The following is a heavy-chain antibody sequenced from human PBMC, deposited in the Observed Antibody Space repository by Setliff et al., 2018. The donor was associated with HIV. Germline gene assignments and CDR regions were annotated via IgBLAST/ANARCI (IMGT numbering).Heavy chain of an antibody. CDR2: IIPMFNIA. CDR1: GGTFNSYT. V-gene: IGHV1-69*10. Sequence: SVKVSCNASGGTFNSYTVSWVRQAPGQGLEWMGGIIPMFNIANYAQKFQGRATITADRSTTTASMELRSLRSEDTAVYYCAGGWSENTVMVQVEYFRHWGQGTLVTVSS. D-gene: IGHD5-18*01. J-gene: IGHJ1*01. CDR3: AGGWSENTVMVQVEYFRH.